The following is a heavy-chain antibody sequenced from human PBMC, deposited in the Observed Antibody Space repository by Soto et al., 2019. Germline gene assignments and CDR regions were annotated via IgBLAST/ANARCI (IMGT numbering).Heavy chain of an antibody. CDR1: GFTFSSYA. CDR2: ISGSGGST. J-gene: IGHJ4*02. D-gene: IGHD6-13*01. V-gene: IGHV3-23*01. CDR3: AKDGYSSPRAPPQPDY. Sequence: GGSLRLSCAASGFTFSSYAMSWVRQAPGKGLEWVSAISGSGGSTYYADSVKGRFTISRDNSKNTLYLQMNSLRAEDTAVYYCAKDGYSSPRAPPQPDYWGQGTLVTVSS.